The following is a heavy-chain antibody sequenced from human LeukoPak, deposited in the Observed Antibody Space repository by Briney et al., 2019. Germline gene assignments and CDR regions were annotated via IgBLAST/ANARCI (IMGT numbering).Heavy chain of an antibody. CDR3: ARGSGIYYDSSLGY. J-gene: IGHJ4*02. D-gene: IGHD3-22*01. CDR2: INWNGGST. Sequence: GGSLRLSCAASGFTFDDYGMSWVRQAPGKGLEWVSGINWNGGSTGYADSVKGRFTISRDNAKSSLYLQMNSLRAEDTALFYCARGSGIYYDSSLGYWGQGTLVTVSS. CDR1: GFTFDDYG. V-gene: IGHV3-20*04.